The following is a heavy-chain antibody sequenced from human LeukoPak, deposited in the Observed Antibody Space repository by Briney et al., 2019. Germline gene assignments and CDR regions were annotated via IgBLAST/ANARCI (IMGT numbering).Heavy chain of an antibody. V-gene: IGHV3-21*04. CDR2: ISSSSSYI. CDR3: AKSAGGRTKENFDY. D-gene: IGHD6-13*01. J-gene: IGHJ4*02. CDR1: GFTFSSYS. Sequence: GGSLRLSCAASGFTFSSYSMNWVRQAPGKGLEWVSFISSSSSYIYYADSVKGRFTISRDNAKNSLYLQMNSLRAEDTAVYYCAKSAGGRTKENFDYWGQGTLVTVSS.